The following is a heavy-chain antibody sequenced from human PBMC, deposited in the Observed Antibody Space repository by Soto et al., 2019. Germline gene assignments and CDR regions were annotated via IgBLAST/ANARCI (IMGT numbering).Heavy chain of an antibody. Sequence: SETLSFTCTVSGGSISSSSYYWGWIRQPPGKGLEWIGSIYYSGSTYYNPSLKSRVTISVDTSKNQFSLKLSSVTAADTAVYYCARRGDRYSDYYYGMDVWGQGTTVTVSS. J-gene: IGHJ6*02. D-gene: IGHD3-10*01. V-gene: IGHV4-39*01. CDR2: IYYSGST. CDR3: ARRGDRYSDYYYGMDV. CDR1: GGSISSSSYY.